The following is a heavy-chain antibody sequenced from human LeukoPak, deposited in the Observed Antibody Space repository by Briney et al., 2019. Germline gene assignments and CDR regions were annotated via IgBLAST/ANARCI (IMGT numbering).Heavy chain of an antibody. CDR1: GGSINSNSYY. J-gene: IGHJ5*02. Sequence: SETLSLTCIVSGGSINSNSYYWGWIRQPPGQGLEWIGSIFYSGNTYYNPSLKSRVTISIDTSKNQFSLKLNSVTAADTAVYYCARQTYGDYVWPYWFDPWGQGTLVTVSS. V-gene: IGHV4-39*01. CDR3: ARQTYGDYVWPYWFDP. D-gene: IGHD4-17*01. CDR2: IFYSGNT.